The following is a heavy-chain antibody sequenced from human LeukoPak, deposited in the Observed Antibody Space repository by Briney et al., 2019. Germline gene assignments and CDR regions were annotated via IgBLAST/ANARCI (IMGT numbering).Heavy chain of an antibody. CDR2: IKQDGSEK. CDR1: GFIFSSYW. CDR3: ASTRYCSSTSCYTFDY. V-gene: IGHV3-7*01. Sequence: PGGSLRFSCAASGFIFSSYWMSWVRQAPGKGLEWVANIKQDGSEKYYVDSVKGRFTISRDNAKNSLYLQMNSLRAEDTAVYYCASTRYCSSTSCYTFDYWGQGTLVTVSS. D-gene: IGHD2-2*02. J-gene: IGHJ4*02.